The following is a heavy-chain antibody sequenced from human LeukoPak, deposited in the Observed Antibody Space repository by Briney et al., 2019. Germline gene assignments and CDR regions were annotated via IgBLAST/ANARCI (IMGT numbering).Heavy chain of an antibody. J-gene: IGHJ4*02. CDR2: IRPEGTTT. Sequence: PGGSLRLSCAASGFTFSTYWMHWVRQAPGKGLVWVSRIRPEGTTTAYADSVKGRFTISRDNAKNTLFLQMNSLSAEDTAVYCCARDLDWILFDYWGQGTLVTVSS. V-gene: IGHV3-74*03. CDR3: ARDLDWILFDY. CDR1: GFTFSTYW. D-gene: IGHD3-9*01.